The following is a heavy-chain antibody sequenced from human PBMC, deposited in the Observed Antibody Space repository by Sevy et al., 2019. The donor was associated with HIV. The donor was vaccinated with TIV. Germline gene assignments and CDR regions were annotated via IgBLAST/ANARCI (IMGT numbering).Heavy chain of an antibody. CDR2: ISNDGSDK. V-gene: IGHV3-30*18. J-gene: IGHJ6*02. CDR3: ANSRGRFEGSSWLYYYYLMDV. CDR1: GFTFSKIG. D-gene: IGHD6-13*01. Sequence: GESLKISCAASGFTFSKIGMHWVRQAPGKGLEWVAVISNDGSDKQYADAVKGRFTISRDNSKDTLFLQMNSLRLEDSAVYYCANSRGRFEGSSWLYYYYLMDVWGQGTTVTVSS.